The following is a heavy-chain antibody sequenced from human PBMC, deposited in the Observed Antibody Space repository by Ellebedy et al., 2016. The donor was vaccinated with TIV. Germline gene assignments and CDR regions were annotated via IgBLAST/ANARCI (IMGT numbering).Heavy chain of an antibody. J-gene: IGHJ6*02. Sequence: GESLKISCAASGFTFSLYSMNWVRQAPGKGLEWISYISSGSCSIYYADSVKGRFTITRDNDKNLLYLQMSSLRVEDTAVYYCARDFRQWLAQGDALDVWGQGTTVTVSS. D-gene: IGHD6-19*01. CDR1: GFTFSLYS. CDR2: ISSGSCSI. CDR3: ARDFRQWLAQGDALDV. V-gene: IGHV3-48*01.